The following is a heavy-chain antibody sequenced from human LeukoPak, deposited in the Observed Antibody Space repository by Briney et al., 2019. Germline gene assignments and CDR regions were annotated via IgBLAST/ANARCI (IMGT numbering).Heavy chain of an antibody. J-gene: IGHJ4*02. D-gene: IGHD1-26*01. CDR1: VFSVSRCY. Sequence: SLRLSCAASVFSVSRCYMSWVRQAPGKGLEWVAVISYDGSNKYYADSVKGRCTISRDNSKNTLYLQMNSLRAEDTAVYYCARDREWDTIPFDYRGQGTLVTVSS. V-gene: IGHV3-30*03. CDR3: ARDREWDTIPFDY. CDR2: ISYDGSNK.